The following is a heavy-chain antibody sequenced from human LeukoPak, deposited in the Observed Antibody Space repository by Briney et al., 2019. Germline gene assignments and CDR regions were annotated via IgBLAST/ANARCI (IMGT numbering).Heavy chain of an antibody. J-gene: IGHJ4*02. V-gene: IGHV1-69*13. Sequence: GASVKVSCKASGGTFSSYAISWVRQAPGQGLEWMGGIIPIFGTANYAQKFQGRVTITADESTSTAYMELSSLRSEDTAVYYCARGPSRRTYYYDSRLYYFDYWGQGTLVTVSS. CDR2: IIPIFGTA. CDR3: ARGPSRRTYYYDSRLYYFDY. CDR1: GGTFSSYA. D-gene: IGHD3-22*01.